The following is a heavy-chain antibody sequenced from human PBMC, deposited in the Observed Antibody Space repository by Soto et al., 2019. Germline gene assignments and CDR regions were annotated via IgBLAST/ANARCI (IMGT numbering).Heavy chain of an antibody. CDR3: ASSSDYSNYGDDAFDI. Sequence: SETLSLTCTVSGGSISSSSYYWGWIRQPPGKGLEWIGSIYYSGSTYYNPSLKSRVTISVDTSKNQFSLKLSSVTAADTAVYYCASSSDYSNYGDDAFDIWGQGTMVTVSS. J-gene: IGHJ3*02. V-gene: IGHV4-39*01. D-gene: IGHD4-4*01. CDR2: IYYSGST. CDR1: GGSISSSSYY.